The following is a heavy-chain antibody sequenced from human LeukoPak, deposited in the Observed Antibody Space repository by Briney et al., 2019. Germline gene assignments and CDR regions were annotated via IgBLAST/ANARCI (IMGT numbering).Heavy chain of an antibody. J-gene: IGHJ6*03. D-gene: IGHD5-18*01. CDR1: GFTFSSYG. CDR3: AKVRGYSYGPGYYMDV. CDR2: IRYDGSNK. Sequence: GGSLRLSCAASGFTFSSYGMHWVRPAPGQGLEWVAFIRYDGSNKYYADSVKGRFTISRDNSKNTLYLQMNSLRAEDTAVYYCAKVRGYSYGPGYYMDVWGKGTTVTISS. V-gene: IGHV3-30*02.